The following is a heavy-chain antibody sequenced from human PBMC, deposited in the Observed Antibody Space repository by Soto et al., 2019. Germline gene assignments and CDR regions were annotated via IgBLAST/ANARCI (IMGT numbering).Heavy chain of an antibody. D-gene: IGHD3-9*01. CDR3: ARGDILTGYHSRYYYYGMDV. J-gene: IGHJ6*02. V-gene: IGHV1-46*03. CDR2: INPSGGST. CDR1: GYTFTSYY. Sequence: ASVKVSCKASGYTFTSYYMHWVRQAPGQGLEWMGIINPSGGSTSYAQKFQGRVTMTRDTSTSTVYMELSSLRSEDTAVYYCARGDILTGYHSRYYYYGMDVWGQGTTVTV.